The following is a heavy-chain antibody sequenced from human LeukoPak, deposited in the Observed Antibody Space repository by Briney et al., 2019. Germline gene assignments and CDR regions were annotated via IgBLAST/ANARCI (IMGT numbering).Heavy chain of an antibody. J-gene: IGHJ4*02. CDR2: INPNSGGT. V-gene: IGHV1-2*02. CDR3: ARVVGDILTGYYTFPDY. D-gene: IGHD3-9*01. Sequence: GASVKVSCKASGYTFTGYYMHWVRQAPGQGLEWMGWINPNSGGTNYAQKFQGGVTMTRDTSISTAYMELSRLRSDDTAVYYCARVVGDILTGYYTFPDYWGQGTLVTVSS. CDR1: GYTFTGYY.